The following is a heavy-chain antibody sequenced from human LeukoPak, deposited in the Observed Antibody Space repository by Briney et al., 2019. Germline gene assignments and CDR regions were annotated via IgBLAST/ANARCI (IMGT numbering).Heavy chain of an antibody. CDR2: INAYNGST. J-gene: IGHJ6*04. D-gene: IGHD3-22*01. V-gene: IGHV1-18*01. CDR3: ARSPAHYYDSSSYSFGLLDV. Sequence: EASVKVSCKASGYTFNSYGMSWVRQAPGQGLEWMGWINAYNGSTNYAQKLQGRVTMTTDTSTSTAYMELRNLRSDDTAVYYCARSPAHYYDSSSYSFGLLDVWGKGTTVTVSS. CDR1: GYTFNSYG.